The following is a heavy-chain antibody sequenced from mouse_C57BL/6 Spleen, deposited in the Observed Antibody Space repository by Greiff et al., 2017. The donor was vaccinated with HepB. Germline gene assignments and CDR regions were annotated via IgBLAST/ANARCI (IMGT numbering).Heavy chain of an antibody. Sequence: DVHLVESEGGLVQPGSSMKLSCTASGFTFSDYYMAWVRQVPEKGLEWVANINYDGSSTYYLDSLKSRFIISRDNAKNILYLQMSSLKSEDTATYYCARVPYGNYEYYFDYWGQGTTLTVSS. CDR1: GFTFSDYY. CDR2: INYDGSST. J-gene: IGHJ2*01. D-gene: IGHD2-1*01. V-gene: IGHV5-16*01. CDR3: ARVPYGNYEYYFDY.